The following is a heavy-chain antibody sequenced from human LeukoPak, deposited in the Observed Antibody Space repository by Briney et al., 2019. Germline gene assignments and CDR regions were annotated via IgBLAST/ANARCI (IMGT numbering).Heavy chain of an antibody. CDR2: IYYSGST. CDR1: GGSISSYY. J-gene: IGHJ6*02. CDR3: ARDGVSSSWPYYYGMDV. V-gene: IGHV4-59*01. D-gene: IGHD6-13*01. Sequence: SETLSLTCTVSGGSISSYYWSWIRQPPGKGLEWIGYIYYSGSTNYNPSLKSRVTISVDTSKNQFSLKLSSVTAADTAVYYCARDGVSSSWPYYYGMDVWGQGTTVTVSS.